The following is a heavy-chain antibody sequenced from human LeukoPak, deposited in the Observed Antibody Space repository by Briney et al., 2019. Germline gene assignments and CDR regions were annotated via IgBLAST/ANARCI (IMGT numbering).Heavy chain of an antibody. Sequence: GGSLRLSCAASGFTVSSNYMTWVRQAPGKGLEWVSVIYSGGSTYYADSVKGRFTISRDDSKNTVYPQMNSLRAEDTAVYYCASWRWLGATHYWGQGTLVTVSS. J-gene: IGHJ4*02. CDR1: GFTVSSNY. D-gene: IGHD3-3*01. CDR3: ASWRWLGATHY. V-gene: IGHV3-66*01. CDR2: IYSGGST.